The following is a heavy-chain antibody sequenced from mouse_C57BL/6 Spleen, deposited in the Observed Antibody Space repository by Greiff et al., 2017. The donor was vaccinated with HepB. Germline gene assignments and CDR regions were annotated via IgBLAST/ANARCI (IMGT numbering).Heavy chain of an antibody. D-gene: IGHD1-1*01. J-gene: IGHJ4*01. CDR1: GFSLTSYG. V-gene: IGHV2-5*01. CDR3: AKTLYGSSYAMDY. CDR2: IWRGGST. Sequence: VKLMESGPGLVQPSQSLSITCTVSGFSLTSYGVHWVRQSPGKGLEWLGVIWRGGSTDYNAAFMSRLSITKDNSKSQVFFKMNSLQADDTAIYYCAKTLYGSSYAMDYWGQGTSVTVSS.